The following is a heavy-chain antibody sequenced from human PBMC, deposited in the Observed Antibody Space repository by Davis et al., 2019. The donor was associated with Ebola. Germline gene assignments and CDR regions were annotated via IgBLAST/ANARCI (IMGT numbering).Heavy chain of an antibody. D-gene: IGHD3-16*01. V-gene: IGHV1-46*01. CDR1: GYTFTNYY. Sequence: AASVKVSCKASGYTFTNYYMHWVRQAPGQGLEWMGMINTNDGRTIYAQKFQGRVTMTEDTSRDTAYMELSSLRSDDTAVYYCASYRWGGDLDYWGQGTLVTVSS. CDR2: INTNDGRT. CDR3: ASYRWGGDLDY. J-gene: IGHJ4*02.